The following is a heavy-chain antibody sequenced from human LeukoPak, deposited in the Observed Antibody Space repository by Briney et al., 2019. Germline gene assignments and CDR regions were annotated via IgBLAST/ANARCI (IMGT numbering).Heavy chain of an antibody. CDR3: ARVPAANYYYYYYYMDV. CDR2: IIPIFGTA. J-gene: IGHJ6*03. D-gene: IGHD2-2*01. CDR1: GGTFSSYG. V-gene: IGHV1-69*05. Sequence: SVKVSCKASGGTFSSYGISWVRQAPGQGLEWMGRIIPIFGTANYAQKFQGRVTITTEESTSTAYMELSSLRSEDTAVYYCARVPAANYYYYYYYMDVWGKGTTVTVSS.